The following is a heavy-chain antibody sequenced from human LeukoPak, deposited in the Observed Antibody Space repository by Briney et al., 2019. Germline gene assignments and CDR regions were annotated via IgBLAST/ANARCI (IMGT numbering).Heavy chain of an antibody. CDR2: MNPSSGNT. V-gene: IGHV1-8*01. Sequence: ASVKVSCKASGCTFTNYEINWVRQGTGQGLEWLGWMNPSSGNTGYAQKFQGRVTMTRDTSISTAYMELSSLRSEDTAVYYCARVAYYYDSAGKSLKFFYGMDVWGQGTTVTVSS. J-gene: IGHJ6*02. D-gene: IGHD3-22*01. CDR3: ARVAYYYDSAGKSLKFFYGMDV. CDR1: GCTFTNYE.